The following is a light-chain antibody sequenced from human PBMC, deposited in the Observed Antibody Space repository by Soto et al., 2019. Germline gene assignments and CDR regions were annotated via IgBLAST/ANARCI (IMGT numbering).Light chain of an antibody. Sequence: QSALTQPASVSGSPGQSITISCTGTSSDVGSYNLVSWYQQHPGKAPKLMIYEGSKRPSGVSNRFSGSKSGNTASLTISGLQAEDEADYYCCSYAGSSILFGGGTKLT. CDR2: EGS. CDR1: SSDVGSYNL. V-gene: IGLV2-23*01. CDR3: CSYAGSSIL. J-gene: IGLJ2*01.